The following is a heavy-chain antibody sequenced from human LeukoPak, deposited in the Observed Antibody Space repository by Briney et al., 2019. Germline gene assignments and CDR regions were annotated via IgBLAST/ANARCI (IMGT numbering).Heavy chain of an antibody. J-gene: IGHJ6*03. D-gene: IGHD2-15*01. CDR2: ISSSGSTI. CDR1: GFTFSDYY. CDR3: ARARCSGGSCYHPSNYYYYYMDV. Sequence: SGGSLRLSCAASGFTFSDYYMSWIRQAPGKGLEWVSYISSSGSTIYYADSVKGRFTISRDNAKNSLYLQMNSLRAEDTAVYYCARARCSGGSCYHPSNYYYYYMDVWGKGTTVTVSS. V-gene: IGHV3-11*01.